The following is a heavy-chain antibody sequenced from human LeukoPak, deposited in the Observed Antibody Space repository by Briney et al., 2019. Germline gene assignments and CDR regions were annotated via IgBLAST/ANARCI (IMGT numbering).Heavy chain of an antibody. CDR2: IYPGDSDT. CDR3: ARLSGYCSGGSCYSRTLNNCYGMDV. CDR1: GYSFTSYW. Sequence: GESLKISCKGSGYSFTSYWIGWVRQMPGKGLEWMGIIYPGDSDTRYSPSFQGQVTISADKSISTAYLQWSSLKASDTAMYYCARLSGYCSGGSCYSRTLNNCYGMDVWGQGTTVTVSS. J-gene: IGHJ6*02. V-gene: IGHV5-51*01. D-gene: IGHD2-15*01.